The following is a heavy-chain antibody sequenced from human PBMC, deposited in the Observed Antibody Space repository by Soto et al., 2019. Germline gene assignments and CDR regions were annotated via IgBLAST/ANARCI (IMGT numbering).Heavy chain of an antibody. CDR2: ISETGSHT. CDR1: GFAFTDYH. CDR3: ARSLHATSPLTF. Sequence: VQLVDSGGGLVKPGGSLRLSREACGFAFTDYHMSWIRQAPGKGLEWVALISETGSHTVYAESVQGRFSISIDNARPSVFLQMNSLRSEDTAVYFCARSLHATSPLTFWGQGTPVTVTS. D-gene: IGHD7-27*01. V-gene: IGHV3-11*06. J-gene: IGHJ4*02.